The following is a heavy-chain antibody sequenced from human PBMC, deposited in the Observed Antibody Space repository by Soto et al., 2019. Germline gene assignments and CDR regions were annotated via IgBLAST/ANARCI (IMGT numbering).Heavy chain of an antibody. V-gene: IGHV3-30-3*01. CDR1: GFTFSSYA. CDR2: ISYDGSNK. CDR3: ARDHDSSYYYYYGMDV. J-gene: IGHJ6*02. D-gene: IGHD4-4*01. Sequence: QVQLVESGGGVVQPGRSLRLSCAASGFTFSSYAMHWVRQAPGKGLEWVAVISYDGSNKYYADSVKGRFTISRDNSKNTLYLQMNSLRAEDTAVYYCARDHDSSYYYYYGMDVWGQGTTVTVSS.